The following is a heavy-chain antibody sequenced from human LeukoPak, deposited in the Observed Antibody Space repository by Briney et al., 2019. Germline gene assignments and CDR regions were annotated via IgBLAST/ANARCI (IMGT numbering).Heavy chain of an antibody. V-gene: IGHV4-34*01. CDR3: ARGGLVVPAAMGNNWFDP. J-gene: IGHJ5*02. CDR1: GGSFSGYY. CDR2: INYSGST. D-gene: IGHD2-2*01. Sequence: SETLSLTCAVYGGSFSGYYWSWIRQPPGKGLEWIGEINYSGSTNYNPSLKSRVTISVDTSKNQFSLKLSSVTAADTAVYYCARGGLVVPAAMGNNWFDPWGQGTLVTVSS.